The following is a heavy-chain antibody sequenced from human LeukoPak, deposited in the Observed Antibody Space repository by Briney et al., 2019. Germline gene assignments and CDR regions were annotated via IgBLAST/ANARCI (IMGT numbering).Heavy chain of an antibody. D-gene: IGHD1-20*01. V-gene: IGHV3-64*01. CDR1: GFTFCSYA. J-gene: IGHJ1*01. Sequence: GGSLRLSCAASGFTFCSYAMHWVRQAPGRGLEYVSAISSDGGSTYYANSVKGRFTISRDNSKNTLYLHMGSLRAEDMAVYYCARDGITGTRYFHHWGQGTLVTVSS. CDR2: ISSDGGST. CDR3: ARDGITGTRYFHH.